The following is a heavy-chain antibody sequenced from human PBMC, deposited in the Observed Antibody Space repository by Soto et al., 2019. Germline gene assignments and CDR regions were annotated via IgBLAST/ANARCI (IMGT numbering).Heavy chain of an antibody. CDR2: ISYDESKK. V-gene: IGHV3-30*03. Sequence: QVQLVESGGGVVQPGMSLRLSCGASRLTFSSYGMHWVRQAPGKGLEWVALISYDESKKYYADSVKGRFTISRDNSKNTMYLQMDSLRGEDAAVYYCAYDRRRGSDGYDACDMWGQGTMVTVSS. D-gene: IGHD5-18*01. J-gene: IGHJ3*02. CDR1: RLTFSSYG. CDR3: AYDRRRGSDGYDACDM.